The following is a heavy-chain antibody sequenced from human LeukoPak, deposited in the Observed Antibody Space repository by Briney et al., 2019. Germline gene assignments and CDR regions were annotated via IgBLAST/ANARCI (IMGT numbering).Heavy chain of an antibody. CDR1: GFTFSSYG. CDR2: ISYDGSNK. J-gene: IGHJ6*02. V-gene: IGHV3-30*18. CDR3: AKVSGYCSSTSCYTRNYYYGMDV. D-gene: IGHD2-2*02. Sequence: PGRSLRLSCAASGFTFSSYGMHWVRQAPGKGLEWVAVISYDGSNKYYAGSVKGRFTISRDNSKNTLYLQMNSLRAEDTAVYYCAKVSGYCSSTSCYTRNYYYGMDVWGQGTTVTVSS.